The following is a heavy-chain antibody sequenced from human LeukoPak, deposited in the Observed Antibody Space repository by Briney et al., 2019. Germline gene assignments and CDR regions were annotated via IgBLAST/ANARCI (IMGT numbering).Heavy chain of an antibody. CDR2: TYYRSKYYN. D-gene: IGHD5-18*01. V-gene: IGHV6-1*01. Sequence: SQTLSLTCAISGDSVSSNSAAWNWIGQSPSRGLEWLGRTYYRSKYYNDYAVSVKSRITINPDTSKNQFSLQLNSVTPEDTAVYYCARSGAMITNFYYGMDVWGQGTTVTVSS. CDR3: ARSGAMITNFYYGMDV. J-gene: IGHJ6*02. CDR1: GDSVSSNSAA.